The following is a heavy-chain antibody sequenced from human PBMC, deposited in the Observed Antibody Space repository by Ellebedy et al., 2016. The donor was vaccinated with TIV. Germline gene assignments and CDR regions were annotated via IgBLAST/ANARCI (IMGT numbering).Heavy chain of an antibody. CDR1: GFPFSSFE. Sequence: PGGSLRLSCAASGFPFSSFEFNWVRQSPGKGLEWVSYISSSGTTKYYADSVKGRFTISRDNAKNSLYLQMNSLRAEDTAVYYCAAAHYYFYGKDVWGQGTTVTVSS. J-gene: IGHJ6*02. CDR2: ISSSGTTK. CDR3: AAAHYYFYGKDV. V-gene: IGHV3-48*03. D-gene: IGHD2-15*01.